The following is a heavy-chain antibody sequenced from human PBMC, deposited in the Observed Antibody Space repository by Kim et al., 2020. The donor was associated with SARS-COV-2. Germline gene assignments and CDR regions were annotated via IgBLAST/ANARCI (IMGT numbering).Heavy chain of an antibody. J-gene: IGHJ5*02. CDR1: GFTFSDCY. V-gene: IGHV3-11*01. D-gene: IGHD3-16*01. CDR3: ARARGLGLGGWFDL. CDR2: INNRGSYM. Sequence: GGSLRLSCEVSGFTFSDCYMTWIRQAPGKGLEWLSYINNRGSYMQYADSVRGRFTISRDNAKNSVYLQMNSLTVEDTAVYYCARARGLGLGGWFDLWGQGTLVTLSS.